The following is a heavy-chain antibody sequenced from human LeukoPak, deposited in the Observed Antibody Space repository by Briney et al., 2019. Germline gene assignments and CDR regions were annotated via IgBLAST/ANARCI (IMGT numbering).Heavy chain of an antibody. CDR3: ARVRPGIAATGTWAAPV. CDR1: GYSISSGYW. CDR2: VHHSGST. J-gene: IGHJ4*02. V-gene: IGHV4-38-2*02. D-gene: IGHD6-13*01. Sequence: SETLSLTCTVSGYSISSGYWWGWIRQSPGMGLEWIGSVHHSGSTYYNPSFKSRVTISVDTSKNQFSLKLSSVTAADTAVYYCARVRPGIAATGTWAAPVWGRGTLVTVSS.